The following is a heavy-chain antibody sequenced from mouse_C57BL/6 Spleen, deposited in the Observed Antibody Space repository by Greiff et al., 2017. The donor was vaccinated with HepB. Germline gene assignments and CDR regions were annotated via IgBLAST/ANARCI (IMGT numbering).Heavy chain of an antibody. CDR3: TSLTTVVEQGDY. V-gene: IGHV1-15*01. D-gene: IGHD1-1*01. CDR1: GYTFTDYE. Sequence: QVHVKQSGAELVRPGASVTLSCKASGYTFTDYEMHWVKQTPVHGLEWIGAIDPETGGTAYNQKFKGKAILTADKSSSTAYMELRSLTSEDSAVYYCTSLTTVVEQGDYWGQGTTLTVSS. CDR2: IDPETGGT. J-gene: IGHJ2*01.